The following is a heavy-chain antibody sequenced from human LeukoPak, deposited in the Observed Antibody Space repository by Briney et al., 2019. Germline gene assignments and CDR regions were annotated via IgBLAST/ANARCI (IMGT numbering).Heavy chain of an antibody. D-gene: IGHD4-23*01. CDR3: ARGVSQRPFVPYGGNKPFDY. Sequence: SETLSLTCTVSGGSISSYYWSWIRQPAGKGLEWIGRIYTSGSTNYNPSLKSRVTMSVDTSKNQFSLKLSSVTAADTAVYYCARGVSQRPFVPYGGNKPFDYWGQGTLVTVSS. J-gene: IGHJ4*02. CDR2: IYTSGST. V-gene: IGHV4-4*07. CDR1: GGSISSYY.